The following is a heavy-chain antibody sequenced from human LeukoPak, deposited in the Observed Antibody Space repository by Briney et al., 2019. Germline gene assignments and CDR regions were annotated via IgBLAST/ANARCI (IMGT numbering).Heavy chain of an antibody. D-gene: IGHD5-24*01. CDR2: IYYNGYT. CDR3: ARWLQFFSGAFDI. V-gene: IGHV4-59*12. J-gene: IGHJ3*02. CDR1: GGSIGTYY. Sequence: SETLSLTCTVSGGSIGTYYWSWIRQPPGKGLEWIGYIYYNGYTDYNPSLKSRVTISVDKSKNQFSLKLSSVTAADTAVYYCARWLQFFSGAFDIWGQGTMVTVSS.